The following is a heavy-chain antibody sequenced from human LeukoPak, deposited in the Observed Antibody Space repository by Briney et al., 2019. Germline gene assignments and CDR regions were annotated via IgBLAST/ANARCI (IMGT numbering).Heavy chain of an antibody. J-gene: IGHJ4*02. CDR3: ARGNYYDSSGIDY. CDR1: GGSISSYY. CDR2: IYYSGST. Sequence: SETLSLTCTVSGGSISSYYWSWLRQPPGKGLEWIGYIYYSGSTNYNPSLKSRVTISVDTSKNQFSLKLSSVTAADTAVYYCARGNYYDSSGIDYWGQGTLVTVSS. V-gene: IGHV4-59*01. D-gene: IGHD3-22*01.